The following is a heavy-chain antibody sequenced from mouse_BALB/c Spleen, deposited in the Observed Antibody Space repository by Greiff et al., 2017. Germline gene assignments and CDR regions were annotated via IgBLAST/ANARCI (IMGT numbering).Heavy chain of an antibody. CDR1: GFTFTDYY. J-gene: IGHJ4*01. CDR3: ARDSLWGTRVMDY. CDR2: IRNKANGYTT. Sequence: EVKLVESGGGLVQPGGSLRLSCATSGFTFTDYYMSWVRQPPGKALEWLGFIRNKANGYTTEYSASVKGRFTISRDNSQSILYLQMNTLRAEDSATYYCARDSLWGTRVMDYWGQGTSVTVSS. V-gene: IGHV7-3*02. D-gene: IGHD6-1*01.